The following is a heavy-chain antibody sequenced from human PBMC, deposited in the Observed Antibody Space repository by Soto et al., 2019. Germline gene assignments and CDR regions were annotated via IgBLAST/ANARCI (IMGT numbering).Heavy chain of an antibody. CDR3: ARDTIVDCSVGHRDVH. CDR2: ISAYNGNT. D-gene: IGHD2-15*01. CDR1: GYAFTSYG. V-gene: IGHV1-18*01. J-gene: IGHJ4*01. Sequence: ASVKVSCKASGYAFTSYGISWVRQAPGQGLEWMGWISAYNGNTNYAQKLQGRVTMTTDTSTSTAYMELRSLRSDDTAVYYCARDTIVDCSVGHRDVHWGHGRRATVPS.